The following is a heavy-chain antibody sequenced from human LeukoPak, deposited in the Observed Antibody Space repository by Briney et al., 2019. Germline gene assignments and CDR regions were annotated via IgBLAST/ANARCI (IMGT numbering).Heavy chain of an antibody. CDR3: ARENGPDAFDI. J-gene: IGHJ3*02. CDR2: IIPIFGTA. V-gene: IGHV1-69*05. Sequence: GASVKVSCKASGGTFSSYAISWVRQAPGQGLEWMGGIIPIFGTANYAQKFQGRVTITTDESTGTAYMELSSLRSEDTAVYYCARENGPDAFDIWGQGTMVTVSS. CDR1: GGTFSSYA.